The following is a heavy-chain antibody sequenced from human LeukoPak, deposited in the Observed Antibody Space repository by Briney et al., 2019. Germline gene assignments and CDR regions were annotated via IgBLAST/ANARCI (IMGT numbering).Heavy chain of an antibody. V-gene: IGHV4-4*07. CDR2: IQTSGIT. Sequence: SETLSLTCTVSGGSISSYYWSWIRQPAGKGLEWIGRIQTSGITNYNPSLKSRVTMSVDMSKNQFSLKLSSVTAADTAVYYCARDTYYYDSSGYYADWGQGTLVTVSS. D-gene: IGHD3-22*01. CDR3: ARDTYYYDSSGYYAD. J-gene: IGHJ4*02. CDR1: GGSISSYY.